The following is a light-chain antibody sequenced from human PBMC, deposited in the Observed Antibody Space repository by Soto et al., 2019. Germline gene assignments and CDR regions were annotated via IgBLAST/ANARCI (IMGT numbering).Light chain of an antibody. J-gene: IGLJ2*01. CDR3: QSYDTSLSVV. Sequence: QAVVTQPPSVSGAPGQRVTISCTGSSSNIGAGYDVHWYQQLPGTAPKLLIYANSNRPSGAPDRFSGSKSGTSASLAITGLQAEDEADYYCQSYDTSLSVVFGGGTKLTVL. CDR2: ANS. CDR1: SSNIGAGYD. V-gene: IGLV1-40*01.